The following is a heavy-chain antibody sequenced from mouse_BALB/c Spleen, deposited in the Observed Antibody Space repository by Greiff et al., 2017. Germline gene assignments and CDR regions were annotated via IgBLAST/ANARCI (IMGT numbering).Heavy chain of an antibody. CDR2: ISYDGSN. Sequence: EVQLVESGPGLVKPSQSLSLTCSVTGYSITSGYYWNWIRQFPGNKLEWMGYISYDGSNNYNPSLKNRISITRDTSKNQFFLKLNSVTTEDTATYYCARDNWDRFAYWGQGTLVTVSA. CDR3: ARDNWDRFAY. V-gene: IGHV3-6*02. CDR1: GYSITSGYY. J-gene: IGHJ3*01. D-gene: IGHD4-1*01.